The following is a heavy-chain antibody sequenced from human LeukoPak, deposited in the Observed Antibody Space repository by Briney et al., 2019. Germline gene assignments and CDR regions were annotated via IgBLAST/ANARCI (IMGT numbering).Heavy chain of an antibody. CDR1: NGSINNYY. D-gene: IGHD1-1*01. V-gene: IGHV4-59*01. J-gene: IGHJ5*02. CDR3: ARGGTTTGKGNWLDP. CDR2: IYHSGST. Sequence: PSETLSLTCTVSNGSINNYYWSWVRQSPGKGLEWIGYIYHSGSTKYNPSLQSRVTISVDMSNIQFSLKLSSVTAADTAIYYCARGGTTTGKGNWLDPWGQGTLVTVSS.